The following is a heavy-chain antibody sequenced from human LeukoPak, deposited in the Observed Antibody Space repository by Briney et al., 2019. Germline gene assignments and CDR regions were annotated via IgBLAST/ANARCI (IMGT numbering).Heavy chain of an antibody. V-gene: IGHV3-30*02. J-gene: IGHJ4*02. Sequence: GGSLRLSCAASGFTFSSYGMHWVRQAPGKGLEWVSFIRNDGSNKYYADSVKGRFTISRGNSKNTLDLQMNSLRAEDTAVYYCAKGERAYCSSTTCYAVYWGQGTLVTVSS. CDR2: IRNDGSNK. D-gene: IGHD2-2*01. CDR1: GFTFSSYG. CDR3: AKGERAYCSSTTCYAVY.